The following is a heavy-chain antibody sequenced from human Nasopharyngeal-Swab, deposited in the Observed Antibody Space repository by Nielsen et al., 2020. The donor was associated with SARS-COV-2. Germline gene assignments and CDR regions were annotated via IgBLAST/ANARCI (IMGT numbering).Heavy chain of an antibody. CDR3: ARGGYYDYVWGS. V-gene: IGHV4-4*07. CDR1: GGSISSYY. J-gene: IGHJ4*02. Sequence: GSLRLSCTVSGGSISSYYWSWIRQPAGKGLEWIGRIYTSGSTNYNPSLKSRVTISVDTSKNQFSLKLSSVTAADTAVYYCARGGYYDYVWGSWGQGTLVTVSS. D-gene: IGHD3-16*01. CDR2: IYTSGST.